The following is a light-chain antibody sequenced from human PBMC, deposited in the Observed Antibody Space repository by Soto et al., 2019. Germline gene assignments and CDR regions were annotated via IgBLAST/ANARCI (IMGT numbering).Light chain of an antibody. Sequence: DIQMTQSPSTLSASVGDRVTITCRASQSTSTHLAWYQQQPGKAPKLLISRASRLESGVPSRFSGSGSATEFTLTISSLQPDDFATYYCQQYSTFSLTFGQGTKVEIK. CDR2: RAS. V-gene: IGKV1-5*03. J-gene: IGKJ1*01. CDR1: QSTSTH. CDR3: QQYSTFSLT.